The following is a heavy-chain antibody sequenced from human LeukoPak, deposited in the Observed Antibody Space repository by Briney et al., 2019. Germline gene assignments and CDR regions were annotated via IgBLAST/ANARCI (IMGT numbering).Heavy chain of an antibody. J-gene: IGHJ4*02. D-gene: IGHD4-17*01. V-gene: IGHV3-23*01. Sequence: GGSLRLSCAASGFTFSSYCMSWVRQAPGKGLEWVSHISDTVRDTWYANSVKGRFIISRDNSRDTVYLQMSSLRPEDTALYFCAKDNYGGIFASWGQGTLVTVSS. CDR1: GFTFSSYC. CDR3: AKDNYGGIFAS. CDR2: ISDTVRDT.